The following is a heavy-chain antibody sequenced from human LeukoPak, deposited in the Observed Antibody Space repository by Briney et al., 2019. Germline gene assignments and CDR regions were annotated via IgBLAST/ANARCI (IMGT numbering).Heavy chain of an antibody. Sequence: GSLRLSCAASGFTFSSYWMSWVRQAPGKGLEWIGYIYYSGSSNYNPSLKSRVTISVDTSKNQFSLKLSSVTAADTAVYYCARVVRYSSGWYKGRGNYYYYMDVWGKGTTVTVSS. J-gene: IGHJ6*03. CDR3: ARVVRYSSGWYKGRGNYYYYMDV. CDR2: IYYSGSS. V-gene: IGHV4-59*01. D-gene: IGHD6-19*01. CDR1: GFTFSSYW.